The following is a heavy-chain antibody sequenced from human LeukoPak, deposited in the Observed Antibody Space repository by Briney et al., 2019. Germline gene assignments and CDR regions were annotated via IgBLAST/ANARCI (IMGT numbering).Heavy chain of an antibody. CDR1: GYTFTGYY. CDR3: ARGQLLAVAAYYYYMDV. Sequence: ASVKVSCKASGYTFTGYYMHWVRQAPGQGLEWMGWINPNSGGTNYAQKFQGRVTMTRDTSISTAYMELSRLRSDDTAVYYCARGQLLAVAAYYYYMDVWGKGTTVTISS. V-gene: IGHV1-2*02. J-gene: IGHJ6*03. D-gene: IGHD6-19*01. CDR2: INPNSGGT.